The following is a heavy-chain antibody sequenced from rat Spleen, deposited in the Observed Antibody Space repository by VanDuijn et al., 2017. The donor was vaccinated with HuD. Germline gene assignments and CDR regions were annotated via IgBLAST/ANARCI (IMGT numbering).Heavy chain of an antibody. CDR3: AKNIYYSSYIYYFDY. V-gene: IGHV5-29*01. D-gene: IGHD1-2*01. Sequence: EVQLVESGGGLVQPGRSLKLSCAASGFTFSNYGMAWVRQAPTKGLEWVATISYDGFNTYYRESVKGRFTISRDNAESTLYLQMDRLRSEDTATYYCAKNIYYSSYIYYFDYWGQGVMVTVSS. J-gene: IGHJ2*01. CDR2: ISYDGFNT. CDR1: GFTFSNYG.